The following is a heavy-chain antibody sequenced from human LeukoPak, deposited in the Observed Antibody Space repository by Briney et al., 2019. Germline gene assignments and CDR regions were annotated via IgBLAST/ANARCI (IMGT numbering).Heavy chain of an antibody. CDR1: GGSISSYY. V-gene: IGHV4-59*01. J-gene: IGHJ4*02. D-gene: IGHD3-10*01. Sequence: SETLSLTCTASGGSISSYYWSWIRQPPGKGLEWIGYIYYSGSTNYNPSLKSRVTISVDTSKNQFSLKLSSVTAADTAVYYCARAKYYGSGSYLSDWGQGTLVTVSS. CDR3: ARAKYYGSGSYLSD. CDR2: IYYSGST.